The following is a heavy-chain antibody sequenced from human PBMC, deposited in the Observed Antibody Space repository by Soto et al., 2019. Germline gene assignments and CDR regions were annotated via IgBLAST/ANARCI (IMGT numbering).Heavy chain of an antibody. CDR1: GGSISSYY. V-gene: IGHV4-59*08. CDR3: ARPRYFSSTTCSGALDP. Sequence: SETLSLTCTVSGGSISSYYWSWIRQPPGKGLEWIGYIYYSGSTNYNPSLKSRVTISVDTSKNQFSLKLSSVTAADTAVYYCARPRYFSSTTCSGALDPRSQGTPVTVSS. J-gene: IGHJ5*02. D-gene: IGHD2-2*01. CDR2: IYYSGST.